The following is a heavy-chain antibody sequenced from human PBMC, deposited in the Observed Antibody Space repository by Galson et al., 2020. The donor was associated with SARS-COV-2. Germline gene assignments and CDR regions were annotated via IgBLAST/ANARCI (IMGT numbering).Heavy chain of an antibody. CDR1: GYTFTSYG. D-gene: IGHD6-19*01. CDR3: ARVSGQWLVRTEYYFDY. Sequence: ASVKVSCKASGYTFTSYGISWVRQAPGQGLEWMGWISAYNGNTNYAQKLQGRVTMTTDTSTSTAYMELRSLRSDDTAVYYCARVSGQWLVRTEYYFDYWGQGTLVTVSS. V-gene: IGHV1-18*01. CDR2: ISAYNGNT. J-gene: IGHJ4*02.